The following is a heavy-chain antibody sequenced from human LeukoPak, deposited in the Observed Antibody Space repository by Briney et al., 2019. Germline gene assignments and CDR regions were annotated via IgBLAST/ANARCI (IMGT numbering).Heavy chain of an antibody. CDR2: ISSYKSNT. Sequence: ASVKVSCKASGYTFTSYGISWLRQAPGQGLEGMGWISSYKSNTNYAQKFQGRVTMSTDTSPSTAYMEERSPRCADTAVYYCARGGNRGWRTPNDDSWGQGTLVTVSS. J-gene: IGHJ5*01. D-gene: IGHD6-19*01. CDR1: GYTFTSYG. CDR3: ARGGNRGWRTPNDDS. V-gene: IGHV1-18*01.